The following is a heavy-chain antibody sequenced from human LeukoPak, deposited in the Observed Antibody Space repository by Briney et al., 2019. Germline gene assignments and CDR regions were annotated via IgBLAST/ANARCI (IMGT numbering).Heavy chain of an antibody. J-gene: IGHJ6*03. CDR2: IKQDGSEK. CDR1: GFTFSSYW. CDR3: ARVGTPYSSSWYGYYYMDV. V-gene: IGHV3-7*01. D-gene: IGHD6-13*01. Sequence: GSLRLSCAAPGFTFSSYWISLVRQAPGKGLEWVANIKQDGSEKYYVDSVKGRFTISRDNAKNSLYLQMNSLRAEDTAVYYCARVGTPYSSSWYGYYYMDVWGKGTTITVS.